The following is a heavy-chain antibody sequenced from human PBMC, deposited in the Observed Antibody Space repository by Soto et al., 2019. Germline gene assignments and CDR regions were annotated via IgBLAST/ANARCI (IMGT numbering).Heavy chain of an antibody. D-gene: IGHD3-10*01. V-gene: IGHV1-2*04. CDR2: INPNSGGT. Sequence: ASVKVSCKASGYTFTGYYMHWVRQAPGQGLEWMGWINPNSGGTNYAQKFQGWVTMTRETSISTAYMELSRLRSDDTAVYYCAREAPGGDELLWFGELGSGMDVWGQGTTVTVSS. J-gene: IGHJ6*02. CDR3: AREAPGGDELLWFGELGSGMDV. CDR1: GYTFTGYY.